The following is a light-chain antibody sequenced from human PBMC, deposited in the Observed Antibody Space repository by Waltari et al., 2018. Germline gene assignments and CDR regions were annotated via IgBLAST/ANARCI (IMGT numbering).Light chain of an antibody. V-gene: IGKV1-5*01. CDR2: DAS. CDR3: QQYNSYLT. J-gene: IGKJ4*01. CDR1: QSISSW. Sequence: DIQMTQSPSTLSASVGDRVTITCRASQSISSWLAWYQQKPGKAPKPLIYDASSLESGVPSRFSGSGSGTEFTLTISSLQPDDFATYYCQQYNSYLTFGGGTKVEIK.